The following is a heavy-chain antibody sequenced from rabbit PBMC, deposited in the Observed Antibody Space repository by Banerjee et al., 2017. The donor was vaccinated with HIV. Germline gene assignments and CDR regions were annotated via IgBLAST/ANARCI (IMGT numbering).Heavy chain of an antibody. CDR3: AREYGNSGWSFNL. D-gene: IGHD4-1*01. CDR2: IYTGSSGDT. J-gene: IGHJ4*01. V-gene: IGHV1S45*01. Sequence: QEQLVESGGGLVQPGGSLKLTCTASGFSFSSNYWISWVRQAPGKGLEWIAYIYTGSSGDTYYATWAKGRFTISKTSSTTVTLQMTSLTAADTATYFCAREYGNSGWSFNLWGQGTLVTV. CDR1: GFSFSSNYW.